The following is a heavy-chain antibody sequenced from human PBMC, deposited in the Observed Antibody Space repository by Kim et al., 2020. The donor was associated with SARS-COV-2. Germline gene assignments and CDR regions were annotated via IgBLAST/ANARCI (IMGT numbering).Heavy chain of an antibody. CDR1: GFTFNNAW. V-gene: IGHV3-15*01. Sequence: GGSLRLSCAASGFTFNNAWMSWVRQAPGKGLEWVCRIKSKTDGGTTDYAAPVKGRFTISRADSENTLYLQMNSLKNDDSAVYYCATGRRWLQADSWGQGT. CDR3: ATGRRWLQADS. J-gene: IGHJ4*02. D-gene: IGHD5-12*01. CDR2: IKSKTDGGTT.